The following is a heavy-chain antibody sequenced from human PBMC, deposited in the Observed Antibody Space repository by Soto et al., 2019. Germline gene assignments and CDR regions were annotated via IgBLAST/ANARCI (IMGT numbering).Heavy chain of an antibody. Sequence: ASVKVSCKASGYTFTGYDIRWVRQAPGQGLEWMGWINPNSGVTNYAQKFQGRVTMTRDTSISTAYMELSRLRSDDTAVYYCARDPHGIAHDYYYGMDVWGQGTTVTVSS. CDR3: ARDPHGIAHDYYYGMDV. CDR1: GYTFTGYD. V-gene: IGHV1-2*02. J-gene: IGHJ6*02. D-gene: IGHD6-13*01. CDR2: INPNSGVT.